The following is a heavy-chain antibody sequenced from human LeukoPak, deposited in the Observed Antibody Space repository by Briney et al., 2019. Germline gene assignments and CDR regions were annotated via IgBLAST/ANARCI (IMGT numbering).Heavy chain of an antibody. V-gene: IGHV4-34*01. CDR1: GGSFSGYY. CDR3: ARGPDYGDYGAKEYYFDY. CDR2: INHSGST. J-gene: IGHJ4*02. Sequence: SETLSLTCAVDGGSFSGYYWSWIRQPPGKGLEWIGEINHSGSTNYNPSLKSRVTISVDTSKNQFSLKLSSVTAADTAVYYCARGPDYGDYGAKEYYFDYWGQGTLVTVSS. D-gene: IGHD4-17*01.